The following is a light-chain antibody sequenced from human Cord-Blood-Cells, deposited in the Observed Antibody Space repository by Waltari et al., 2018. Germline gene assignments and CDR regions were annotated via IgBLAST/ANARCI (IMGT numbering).Light chain of an antibody. CDR3: QQYYSTPWT. CDR2: WAS. CDR1: QSVLYSSNNKNY. Sequence: DIVMTQSPDSLAVSLGGRADVNCKSSQSVLYSSNNKNYLAWYQQKPGQPPKLLIYWASTRESGVPDRFSGSGSGTEFTLTISILQAEDVAVYYCQQYYSTPWTCGQGTKVEIK. V-gene: IGKV4-1*01. J-gene: IGKJ1*01.